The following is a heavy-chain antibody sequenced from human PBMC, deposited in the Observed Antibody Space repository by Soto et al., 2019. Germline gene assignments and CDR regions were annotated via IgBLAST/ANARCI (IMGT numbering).Heavy chain of an antibody. V-gene: IGHV4-4*02. CDR2: IYPSGGT. Sequence: QVQLQESGPGLVKPSGTLSLTCAVSGGSISTSTWWCWVRRPPGKGREWIGEIYPSGGTNYNPSLDSRVRISLEKSQNQFSLTLSSVTASYSAVYYCPSDEGRCNITGCGRRTYCGQGLLVTASS. CDR1: GGSISTSTW. CDR3: PSDEGRCNITGCGRRTY. D-gene: IGHD2-2*01. J-gene: IGHJ4*02.